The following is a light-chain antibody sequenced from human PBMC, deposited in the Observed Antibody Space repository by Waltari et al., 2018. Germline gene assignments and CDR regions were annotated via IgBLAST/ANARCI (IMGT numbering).Light chain of an antibody. CDR1: ESVRTN. CDR2: DAS. Sequence: EVVMTQSPATLSVSPGEGATVSCRASESVRTNVAWYQQTPGQAPRLIIYDASTRATGIPDRFSGSGSGTEFILSISSLQSEDFATYYCEQANDFPLTFGGGTRVEIK. J-gene: IGKJ4*01. CDR3: EQANDFPLT. V-gene: IGKV3D-15*01.